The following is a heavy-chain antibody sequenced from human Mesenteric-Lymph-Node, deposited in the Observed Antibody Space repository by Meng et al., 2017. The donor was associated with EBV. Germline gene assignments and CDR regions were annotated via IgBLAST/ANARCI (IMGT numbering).Heavy chain of an antibody. CDR1: GYDFTGNF. D-gene: IGHD5-18*01. CDR3: TVPLKTPMAYDS. J-gene: IGHJ5*02. CDR2: INPTNGDT. V-gene: IGHV1-2*06. Sequence: QVELGQSGAGVKKPGASVQVSCKASGYDFTGNFLHWVRQAPGQALEWVGRINPTNGDTNFAKSLQGRVTITRDTSTSTAHMELSMLTSDDTAVYYCTVPLKTPMAYDSWGQGTLVTVSS.